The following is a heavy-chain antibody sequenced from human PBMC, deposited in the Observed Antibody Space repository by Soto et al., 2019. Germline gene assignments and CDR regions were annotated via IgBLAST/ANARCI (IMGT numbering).Heavy chain of an antibody. CDR2: IRSKANSYAT. J-gene: IGHJ6*02. D-gene: IGHD6-13*01. CDR1: GFTFSGSA. CDR3: SSWQQLIYYYGMDV. Sequence: GGSLRLSCAASGFTFSGSAMHWVRQASGKGLEWVGRIRSKANSYATAYAASVKGRFTISRDDSKNTAYLQMNSLKTEDTAVYYCSSWQQLIYYYGMDVGGQGTTVTV. V-gene: IGHV3-73*01.